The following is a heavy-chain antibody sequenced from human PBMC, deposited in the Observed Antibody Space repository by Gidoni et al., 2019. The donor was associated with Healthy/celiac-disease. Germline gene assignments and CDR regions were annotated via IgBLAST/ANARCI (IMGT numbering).Heavy chain of an antibody. J-gene: IGHJ3*02. Sequence: EVQRVESGGGLVQPGRSLRLSCAASGFTFDDDAMHCVRQAPGKGLEWVSGISWNSGSIGYADSVKGRFTISRDNAKNSLYLQMNSLRAEDTAFYYCAKDIGYSSSWYVVNAFDIWGQGTMVTVSS. CDR3: AKDIGYSSSWYVVNAFDI. CDR2: ISWNSGSI. V-gene: IGHV3-9*01. D-gene: IGHD6-13*01. CDR1: GFTFDDDA.